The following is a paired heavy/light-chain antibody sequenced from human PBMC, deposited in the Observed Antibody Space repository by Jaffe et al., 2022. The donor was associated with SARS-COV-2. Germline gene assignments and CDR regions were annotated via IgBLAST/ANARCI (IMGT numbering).Heavy chain of an antibody. CDR2: MYSGGST. Sequence: EVQLVESGGGLVQPGGSLRLSCAASGFTVSSNYLTWVRQAPGKGLEWVSVMYSGGSTYYADSVKGRFTISRDNSKNTLYLQMNTLRAEDTAVYYCSRLQYNYGMYYFDFWGQGTLVTVSS. CDR3: SRLQYNYGMYYFDF. J-gene: IGHJ4*02. D-gene: IGHD5-18*01. V-gene: IGHV3-66*02. CDR1: GFTVSSNY.
Light chain of an antibody. CDR3: QQSYSISCT. CDR1: QSISSN. CDR2: AAS. V-gene: IGKV1-39*01. Sequence: DIQMTQSPSSLSASVGDRVTITCRASQSISSNLNWYQQKPGKAPKLLIYAASRLQSGVPSRFSGSESGTDFTLTISSLQPEDFATYYCQQSYSISCTFGQGTRVEIK. J-gene: IGKJ1*01.